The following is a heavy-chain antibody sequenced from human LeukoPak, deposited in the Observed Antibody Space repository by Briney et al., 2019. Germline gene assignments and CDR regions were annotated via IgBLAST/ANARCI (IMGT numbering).Heavy chain of an antibody. Sequence: PGGSLRFSCAASEFTFSSYGMNWVRQAPGKGLEWVSGISGSGGTTYYADSVKGRFTISRDNSKNSLSLQVSSLRAEDTAVYYCAKTNGYYSDWGQGTLVTVSS. CDR2: ISGSGGTT. J-gene: IGHJ4*02. CDR1: EFTFSSYG. D-gene: IGHD3-22*01. CDR3: AKTNGYYSD. V-gene: IGHV3-23*01.